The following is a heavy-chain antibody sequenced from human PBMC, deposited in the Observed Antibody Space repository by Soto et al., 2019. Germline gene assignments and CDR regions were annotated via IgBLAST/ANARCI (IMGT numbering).Heavy chain of an antibody. Sequence: QVQLVQSGAEVKKPGSSVKVSCRASGGTFSTYAISWVRQAPGQGPEWMGGIIPIFGTANYAQKFQGRVTITADESTRTNYVELSSLRSEDTAVYYCARGSYSISRMQFDHWGQGTLVTVSS. J-gene: IGHJ5*02. V-gene: IGHV1-69*01. D-gene: IGHD6-13*01. CDR1: GGTFSTYA. CDR2: IIPIFGTA. CDR3: ARGSYSISRMQFDH.